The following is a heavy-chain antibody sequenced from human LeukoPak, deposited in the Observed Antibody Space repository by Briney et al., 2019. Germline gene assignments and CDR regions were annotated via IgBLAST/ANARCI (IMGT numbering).Heavy chain of an antibody. J-gene: IGHJ3*02. V-gene: IGHV3-9*01. Sequence: GGSLRLSCAASGFTFDDYAMHWVRQAPGKGXXXXXXISWNSGSIGXXXXXXXXXTISRDNAKXSXYLQMNSLRAEDTALYYCAKSGWYVADAFDIWGQGSMVTVSS. CDR2: ISWNSGSI. CDR3: AKSGWYVADAFDI. CDR1: GFTFDDYA. D-gene: IGHD6-19*01.